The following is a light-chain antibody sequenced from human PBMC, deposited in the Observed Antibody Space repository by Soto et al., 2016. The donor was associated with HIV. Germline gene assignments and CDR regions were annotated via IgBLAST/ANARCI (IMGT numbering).Light chain of an antibody. J-gene: IGLJ2*01. V-gene: IGLV3-21*03. CDR2: DDS. CDR1: NIGSQS. Sequence: SYELTQPPSVSVALGKTATITCGGDNIGSQSVHWHQQRPGQAPILVVFDDSDRPSGIPDRFSGSKSGNTATLSIIRVEAGDEADYYCQVWDRSSDHVVFAGGTKVSVL. CDR3: QVWDRSSDHVV.